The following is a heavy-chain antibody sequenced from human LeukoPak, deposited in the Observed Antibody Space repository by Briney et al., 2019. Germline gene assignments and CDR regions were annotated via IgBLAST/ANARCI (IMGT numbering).Heavy chain of an antibody. CDR2: FDPEDGET. D-gene: IGHD6-19*01. V-gene: IGHV1-24*01. J-gene: IGHJ6*02. CDR3: ALTPGYSSGWYPGMDV. CDR1: GYTLTELS. Sequence: ASVKVSCRVSGYTLTELSMHWVRQAPGKGLEWMGGFDPEDGETIYAQKFQGRVTMTEDTSTDTAYMELSSLRSEDTAVYYCALTPGYSSGWYPGMDVWGQGTTVTVSS.